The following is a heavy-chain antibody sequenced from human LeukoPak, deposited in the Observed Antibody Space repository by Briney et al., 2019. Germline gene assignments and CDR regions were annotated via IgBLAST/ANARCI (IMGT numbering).Heavy chain of an antibody. D-gene: IGHD6-13*01. CDR1: GYTFTGYY. Sequence: VASVKVSCKASGYTFTGYYMHWVRQAPGQGLEWMGWINPNSGGTNYAQKFQGRVTMTRDTSISTAYMELSRLRSDDTAVYYCARGSLRGSSYHDAFDIWGQGTMVTVSS. V-gene: IGHV1-2*02. J-gene: IGHJ3*02. CDR3: ARGSLRGSSYHDAFDI. CDR2: INPNSGGT.